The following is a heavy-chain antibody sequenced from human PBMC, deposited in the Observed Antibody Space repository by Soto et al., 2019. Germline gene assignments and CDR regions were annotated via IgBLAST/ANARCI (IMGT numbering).Heavy chain of an antibody. CDR3: ARDGATYYDILTGYYYFDY. J-gene: IGHJ4*02. D-gene: IGHD3-9*01. CDR1: GFTFSSYA. CDR2: ISYDGSNK. V-gene: IGHV3-30-3*01. Sequence: GGSLRLSCAASGFTFSSYAMHWVRQAPGKGLEWVAVISYDGSNKYYADSVKGRFTISRDNSKNTLYLQMNSLRAEDTAVYYCARDGATYYDILTGYYYFDYWGQGTLVTVSS.